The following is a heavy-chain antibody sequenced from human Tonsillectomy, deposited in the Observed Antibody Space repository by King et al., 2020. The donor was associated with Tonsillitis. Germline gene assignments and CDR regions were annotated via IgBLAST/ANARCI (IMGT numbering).Heavy chain of an antibody. V-gene: IGHV3-30-3*01. CDR2: ISYDGSNK. CDR3: ARDGVDFWSGYSVDDAFDI. J-gene: IGHJ3*02. CDR1: GFTFSSYA. D-gene: IGHD3-3*01. Sequence: VQLVEYGGGVVQPGRSLRLSCAASGFTFSSYAMHWVRQAPGKGLEWVAVISYDGSNKYYADSVKGRFTISRDNSKNTLYLQMNSLRAEDTAVYYCARDGVDFWSGYSVDDAFDIWGQGTMVTVSS.